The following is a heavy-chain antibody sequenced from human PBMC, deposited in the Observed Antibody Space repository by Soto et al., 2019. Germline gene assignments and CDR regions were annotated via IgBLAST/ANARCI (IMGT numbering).Heavy chain of an antibody. CDR3: ARSLGWYAIDY. CDR1: GVSIGSNYY. V-gene: IGHV4-4*02. J-gene: IGHJ4*02. CDR2: MSHIGSV. D-gene: IGHD6-19*01. Sequence: QVLLQESGPGLVQPSGTLSLSCVVSGVSIGSNYYWGWVRQPPGKGLEWLGAMSHIGSVNYNPSLKSRVTISMAKSQNQFSLELNSVTAADTAVYYCARSLGWYAIDYWGQGTLVIVSS.